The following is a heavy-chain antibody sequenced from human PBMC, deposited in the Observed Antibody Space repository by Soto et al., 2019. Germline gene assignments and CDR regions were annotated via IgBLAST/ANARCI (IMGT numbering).Heavy chain of an antibody. D-gene: IGHD3-16*02. CDR2: INPSGGST. V-gene: IGHV1-46*01. Sequence: ASVKVSCKASGYTFTSYYMHWVRQAPGQGPEWMGIINPSGGSTSYAQKFQGRVTMTRDTSTSTVYMELSSLRSEDTAVYYCARDWGITFGGVIVSFHLYSDGMDVWGQGTMATVS. J-gene: IGHJ6*02. CDR3: ARDWGITFGGVIVSFHLYSDGMDV. CDR1: GYTFTSYY.